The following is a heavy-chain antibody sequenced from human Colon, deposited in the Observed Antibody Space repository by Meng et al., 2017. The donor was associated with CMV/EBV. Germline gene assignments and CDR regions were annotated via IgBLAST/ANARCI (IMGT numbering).Heavy chain of an antibody. Sequence: FTFTNAYMSWVRQAPGKGLEGVGRIKSTTYDGTADYAAPVKGRFSISRDDSTNTLYLEMTSLKTEDTAVYHCTTALLWSGELSTNDYWGQGTLVTVSS. D-gene: IGHD3-10*01. CDR2: IKSTTYDGTA. CDR1: FTFTNAY. J-gene: IGHJ4*02. V-gene: IGHV3-15*01. CDR3: TTALLWSGELSTNDY.